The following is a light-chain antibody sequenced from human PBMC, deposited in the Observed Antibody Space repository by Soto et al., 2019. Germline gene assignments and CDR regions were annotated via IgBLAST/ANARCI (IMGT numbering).Light chain of an antibody. Sequence: EIVLTQSPGTLSLSPGDRATLSCRASQSVSSNYLAWYQQKPGQAPRLLIYGASSRATGIPDRFSGSGSGTGSTLTISRLEPEDFAVYYCQRYGTSLPLTFGGGTKVEIK. J-gene: IGKJ4*01. CDR2: GAS. CDR3: QRYGTSLPLT. CDR1: QSVSSNY. V-gene: IGKV3-20*01.